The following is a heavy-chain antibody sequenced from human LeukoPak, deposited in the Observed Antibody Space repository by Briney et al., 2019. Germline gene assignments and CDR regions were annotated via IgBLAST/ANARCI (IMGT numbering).Heavy chain of an antibody. J-gene: IGHJ4*02. D-gene: IGHD5-12*01. CDR1: GFTFSSYA. CDR2: ISSASSNI. CDR3: ARGRLSVDY. Sequence: GGSLRLSCAASGFTFSSYAMSWVRQAPGKGLEWVAYISSASSNIYYADSVKGRFIISRDNAKNSLYLQTNSLRGEDTAVYYCARGRLSVDYWGQGTLVSVSS. V-gene: IGHV3-48*04.